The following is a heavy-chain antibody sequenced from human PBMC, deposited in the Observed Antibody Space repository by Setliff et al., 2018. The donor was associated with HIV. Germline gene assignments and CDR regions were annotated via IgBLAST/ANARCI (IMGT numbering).Heavy chain of an antibody. Sequence: SGGSMSSSNWWSWVRQSPGKGLEWIGEIYYSGSTYYNPSLKSRGAMSVDTSKNQFSLRLSSVTAADTAVYYCARVNGYYDFWSGPAGYFQPWGQGTLVTVSS. CDR1: GGSMSSSNW. D-gene: IGHD3-3*01. CDR3: ARVNGYYDFWSGPAGYFQP. J-gene: IGHJ1*01. V-gene: IGHV4-4*02. CDR2: IYYSGST.